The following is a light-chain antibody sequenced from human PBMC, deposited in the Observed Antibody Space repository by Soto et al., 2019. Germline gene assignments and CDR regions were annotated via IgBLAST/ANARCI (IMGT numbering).Light chain of an antibody. Sequence: EIVLTQSPGTLSLSPGERATLSCRASQSVSSSYLAWYQQKPGQAPRLLIYGASSRATGIPDRFSGSGSGTDLPLTISRLEPEDFAVYDCQQYGSSTIFTFGPGTKVDIK. CDR2: GAS. V-gene: IGKV3-20*01. J-gene: IGKJ3*01. CDR3: QQYGSSTIFT. CDR1: QSVSSSY.